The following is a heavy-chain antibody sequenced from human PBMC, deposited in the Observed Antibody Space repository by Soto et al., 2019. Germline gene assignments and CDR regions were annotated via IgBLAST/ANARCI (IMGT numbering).Heavy chain of an antibody. CDR1: GGSISSGDYS. J-gene: IGHJ4*02. Sequence: QLQLQESGSGLVKPSQTLSLTCTVSGGSISSGDYSWSWIRQPPGKGLEWIGYVFRSGSTYYSPSRESRVPISVGGSKNEFSLKLTSVTAADTGVYYCARGSYGAGSDYWGQGTLVTVS. CDR2: VFRSGST. D-gene: IGHD3-10*01. CDR3: ARGSYGAGSDY. V-gene: IGHV4-30-2*01.